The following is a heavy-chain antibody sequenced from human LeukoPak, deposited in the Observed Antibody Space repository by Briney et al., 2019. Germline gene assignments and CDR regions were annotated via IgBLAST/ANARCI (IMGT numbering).Heavy chain of an antibody. CDR3: ARVQFVLRYFDWIDY. J-gene: IGHJ4*02. V-gene: IGHV4-39*01. Sequence: SETLSLXCTVSGGSISSSSYYWGWIRQPPGKGLEWIGSIYYSGSTYYNPSLKSRVTISVDTSKNQFSLKLSSVTAADTAVYYCARVQFVLRYFDWIDYWGQGTLVTVSS. CDR2: IYYSGST. D-gene: IGHD3-9*01. CDR1: GGSISSSSYY.